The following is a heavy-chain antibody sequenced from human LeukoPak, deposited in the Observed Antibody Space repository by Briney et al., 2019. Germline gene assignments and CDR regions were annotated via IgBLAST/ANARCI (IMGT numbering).Heavy chain of an antibody. D-gene: IGHD6-13*01. CDR3: ARDPGIAAAEGNWFDP. J-gene: IGHJ5*02. CDR2: IIPILGIA. V-gene: IGHV1-69*04. CDR1: GGTFSSYA. Sequence: ASVKVSCKASGGTFSSYAIIWVRQAPGQGLEWMGRIIPILGIANYAQKFQGRVTITADKSTSTAYMELSSLRSEDTAVYYCARDPGIAAAEGNWFDPWGQGTLVTVSS.